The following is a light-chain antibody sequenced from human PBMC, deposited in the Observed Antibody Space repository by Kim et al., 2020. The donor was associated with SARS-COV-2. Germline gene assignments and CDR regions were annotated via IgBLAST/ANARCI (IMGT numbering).Light chain of an antibody. J-gene: IGLJ2*01. CDR1: SNDVGGYNF. Sequence: GQSFTISCTGTSNDVGGYNFVSWYQGHPGKAPKLMIYDVTKRPSGVSDRFSGSKSGNTASLTISGLQTEDEADYYCSSYTSINTLLFGGGTQLTVL. CDR2: DVT. CDR3: SSYTSINTLL. V-gene: IGLV2-14*04.